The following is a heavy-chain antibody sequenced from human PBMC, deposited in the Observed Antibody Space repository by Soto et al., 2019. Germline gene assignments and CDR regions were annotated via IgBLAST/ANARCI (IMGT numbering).Heavy chain of an antibody. CDR2: ISSSSSYI. CDR3: AREEGYSYGYYYYYYMDV. D-gene: IGHD5-18*01. V-gene: IGHV3-21*01. Sequence: GGSLRLSCAASGFTFSSYSMNWVRQAPGKGLEWVSSISSSSSYIYYADSVKGRFTISRDNAKNSLYLQMNSLRAEDTAVYYCAREEGYSYGYYYYYYMDVWGKGTTVTVSS. CDR1: GFTFSSYS. J-gene: IGHJ6*03.